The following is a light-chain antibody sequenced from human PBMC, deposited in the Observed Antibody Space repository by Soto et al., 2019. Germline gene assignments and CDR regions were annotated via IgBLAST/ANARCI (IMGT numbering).Light chain of an antibody. V-gene: IGKV2-28*01. CDR1: QSLLHNNGYNY. CDR2: LGS. Sequence: DTVMTQSPLSLPVTPGEPASISCRSSQSLLHNNGYNYLDWYLQKPGQSPQLLIYLGSNRASGVPDRFCGSGSGTDFTLKIRRVEAEDVGVYYCMQALQTPLTFGGGTKVEIK. CDR3: MQALQTPLT. J-gene: IGKJ4*01.